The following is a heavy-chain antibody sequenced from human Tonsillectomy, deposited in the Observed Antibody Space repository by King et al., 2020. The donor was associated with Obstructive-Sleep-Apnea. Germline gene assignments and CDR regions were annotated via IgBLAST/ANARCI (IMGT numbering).Heavy chain of an antibody. D-gene: IGHD3-16*01. V-gene: IGHV3-30*04. CDR1: GFTLSNYA. Sequence: HVQLVESGGGVVQPGRSLRLSCAASGFTLSNYAMHWVRQAPGKGLEGVSLISNDGSNKYYADSVKGRFTISRENSNNTLYLQMSSLRPEDTALYYCARDCAEGGVDYWGQGTLVTVSS. CDR3: ARDCAEGGVDY. J-gene: IGHJ4*02. CDR2: ISNDGSNK.